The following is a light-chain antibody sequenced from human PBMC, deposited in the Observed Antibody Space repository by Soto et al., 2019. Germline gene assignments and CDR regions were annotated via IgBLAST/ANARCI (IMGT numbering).Light chain of an antibody. V-gene: IGLV2-14*01. CDR1: SSDVGDYIS. Sequence: QSALTQPASVSGSPGQSISISCTGPSSDVGDYISVSWFQQHPGKAPKHMIYEVSNRPSGVSNRFSGSKSANTASLTISGLQAEDEADYYCTSYTSSTSLYVFGTGTKLTVL. CDR2: EVS. J-gene: IGLJ1*01. CDR3: TSYTSSTSLYV.